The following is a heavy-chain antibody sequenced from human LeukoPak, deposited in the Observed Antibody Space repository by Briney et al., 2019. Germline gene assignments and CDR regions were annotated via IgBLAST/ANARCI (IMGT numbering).Heavy chain of an antibody. CDR3: ARHGTVVSRGTFDP. Sequence: SETLSLTCTVSGGSISSSSYYWAWIRQPPGKGLEWIGSIFYSGNTYYNPSLKSRVTISVDTSKNQFSLKRSSVTAADTTVYYCARHGTVVSRGTFDPWGQGTLVTVSS. D-gene: IGHD1-1*01. CDR2: IFYSGNT. V-gene: IGHV4-39*01. J-gene: IGHJ5*02. CDR1: GGSISSSSYY.